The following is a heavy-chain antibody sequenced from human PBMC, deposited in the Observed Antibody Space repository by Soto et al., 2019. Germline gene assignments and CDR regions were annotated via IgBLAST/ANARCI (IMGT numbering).Heavy chain of an antibody. J-gene: IGHJ6*02. Sequence: QVQLQESGPGLVKPSETLSLTCTVSGGSISSYYWSWIRQPPGKGLEWIGYIYYSGSTNYNPSLKIRVTISLDTSKTQFSRKLSSVTAADTAVYYCAREGVSSSWYNYYAMDVWGHGTPVTVSS. CDR2: IYYSGST. D-gene: IGHD6-13*01. CDR1: GGSISSYY. V-gene: IGHV4-59*01. CDR3: AREGVSSSWYNYYAMDV.